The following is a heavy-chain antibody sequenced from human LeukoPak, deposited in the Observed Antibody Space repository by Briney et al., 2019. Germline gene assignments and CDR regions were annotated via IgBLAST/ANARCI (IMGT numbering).Heavy chain of an antibody. CDR3: AKVSGIYCSSTSCYLL. CDR1: GFTFSSYG. CDR2: IRYDGSNK. Sequence: GGSLRLSCAASGFTFSSYGMHWVRQAPGKGLGWVAFIRYDGSNKYYADSVKGRFTISRDNSKNTLYLQMNSLRAEDTAVYYCAKVSGIYCSSTSCYLLWGQGTLVTVSS. D-gene: IGHD2-2*01. J-gene: IGHJ4*02. V-gene: IGHV3-30*02.